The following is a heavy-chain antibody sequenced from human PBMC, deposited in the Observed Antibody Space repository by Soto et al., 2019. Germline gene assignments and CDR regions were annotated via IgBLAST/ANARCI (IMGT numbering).Heavy chain of an antibody. D-gene: IGHD3-22*01. CDR2: INHSGST. J-gene: IGHJ4*02. CDR3: ARGKYDSSGYYQFDY. Sequence: ASEARCHRCAFYSGFLNVLYWGGGRPPPGKGLEWIGEINHSGSTNYNPSLKSRVTISIDTSKNQFSLKLTSVTAADTAVYYCARGKYDSSGYYQFDYWGQGTLVTVSS. CDR1: SGFLNVLY. V-gene: IGHV4-34*01.